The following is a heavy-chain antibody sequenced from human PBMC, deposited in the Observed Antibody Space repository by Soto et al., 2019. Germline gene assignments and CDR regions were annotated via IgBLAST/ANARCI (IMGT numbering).Heavy chain of an antibody. D-gene: IGHD1-1*01. V-gene: IGHV2-5*02. CDR1: GFSLSTSGVG. CDR2: IYWDDDK. CDR3: AHRRDGYNSLLSNDYFDY. Sequence: QITLKESGPTLVKPTQTLTLTCTFSGFSLSTSGVGVGWIRQPPGKALEWLALIYWDDDKRYSPSLKSRLTITKDTSKNQVVLTMTNMDPVDTATYYCAHRRDGYNSLLSNDYFDYWGQGTLVTVSS. J-gene: IGHJ4*02.